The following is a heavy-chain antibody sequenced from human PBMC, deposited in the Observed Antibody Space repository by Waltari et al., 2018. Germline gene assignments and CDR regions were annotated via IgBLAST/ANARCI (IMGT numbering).Heavy chain of an antibody. CDR1: GFTFNNYE. V-gene: IGHV3-48*03. CDR3: ARDKGRYGAHWYYFDY. CDR2: IDAGGTTI. Sequence: EVQLVESGGGLVRPGGSLRLSCAASGFTFNNYEMTWVRQAPGKGLGWVSYIDAGGTTIYYADSVKGRFTISRDNARKSLSLQMDSLRVEDTAVYYCARDKGRYGAHWYYFDYWGQGTLVSVSS. J-gene: IGHJ4*02. D-gene: IGHD5-18*01.